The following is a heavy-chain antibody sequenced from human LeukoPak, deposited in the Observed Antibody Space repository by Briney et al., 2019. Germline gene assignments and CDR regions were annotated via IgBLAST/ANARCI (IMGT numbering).Heavy chain of an antibody. CDR2: IYSGGST. CDR1: GFTVSSNY. CDR3: ARDLGGGSGWYDY. D-gene: IGHD6-19*01. J-gene: IGHJ4*02. V-gene: IGHV3-53*01. Sequence: PGGSLRLSCAASGFTVSSNYMSWVRQAPGKGLEWVSVIYSGGSTYYADSVKGRFTISRDNSKNTLYLQMNSLRAEDTAVYYCARDLGGGSGWYDYWGQGTLVTVSS.